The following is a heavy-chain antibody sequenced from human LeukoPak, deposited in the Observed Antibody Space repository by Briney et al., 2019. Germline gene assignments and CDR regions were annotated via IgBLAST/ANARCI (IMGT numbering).Heavy chain of an antibody. J-gene: IGHJ4*02. CDR3: ARRGEYSSVDY. V-gene: IGHV4-34*01. D-gene: IGHD5-12*01. CDR1: GGSFSGYY. CDR2: INHSGST. Sequence: SETLSLTCAVYGGSFSGYYWSWIRQPPGKGLEWIGEINHSGSTNYNPSLKSRVTISVDTSKNQFSLKLSSVIAADTAVYYCARRGEYSSVDYWGQGTLVTVSS.